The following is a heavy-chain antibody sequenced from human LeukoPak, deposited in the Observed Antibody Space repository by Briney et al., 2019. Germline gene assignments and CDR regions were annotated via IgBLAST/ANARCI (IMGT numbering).Heavy chain of an antibody. D-gene: IGHD3-10*01. Sequence: SETLSLTCAVYGGSFSGYYWSWIRQPPGKGLEWIGEINHSGSTNYNPSLKSRVTISVDTSKNQFSLKLSSVTAADTAVYYCAGGLGSGSYDAFDIWGQGTMVTVSS. CDR2: INHSGST. V-gene: IGHV4-34*01. CDR1: GGSFSGYY. CDR3: AGGLGSGSYDAFDI. J-gene: IGHJ3*02.